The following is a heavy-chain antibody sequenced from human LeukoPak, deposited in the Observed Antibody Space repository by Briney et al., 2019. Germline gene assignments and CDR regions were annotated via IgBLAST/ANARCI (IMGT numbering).Heavy chain of an antibody. CDR3: AVQGFDI. V-gene: IGHV3-30-3*01. J-gene: IGHJ3*02. Sequence: GRSLRLSCAASGFTFSSYAMHWVRQAPGKGLEWVAVISYDGSNKYYADSVKGRFTISRDNSKNTLYLQMNSLRIEDTAVYYCAVQGFDIWGQGTMVTVSS. CDR2: ISYDGSNK. CDR1: GFTFSSYA.